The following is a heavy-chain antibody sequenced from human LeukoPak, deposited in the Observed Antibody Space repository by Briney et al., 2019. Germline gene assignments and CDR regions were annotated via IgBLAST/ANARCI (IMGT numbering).Heavy chain of an antibody. CDR3: VRDQSGSYEGFDY. V-gene: IGHV3-30*04. D-gene: IGHD1-26*01. CDR2: IPYDGNNK. CDR1: GFTFSIYA. J-gene: IGHJ4*02. Sequence: GGSLRLSCAASGFTFSIYAMHWVRQAPGKGLEWVAVIPYDGNNKYYADSVKGRVTISRGNSKKTLYLQMNSLRSEDTAVYYCVRDQSGSYEGFDYWGQGTLVTVSS.